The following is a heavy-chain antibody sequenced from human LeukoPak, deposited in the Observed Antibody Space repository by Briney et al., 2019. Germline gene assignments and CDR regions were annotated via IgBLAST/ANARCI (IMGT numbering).Heavy chain of an antibody. CDR1: GFTFSSYA. J-gene: IGHJ6*02. CDR3: AKYLFADSDYYYYYGMDV. Sequence: HPGGSLRLSCAASGFTFSSYAMHWVRQAPGKGLEWVAVISYDGSNKYYADSVKGRFTISRDNSKNTLYLQMNSLRAEDTAVYYCAKYLFADSDYYYYYGMDVWGQGTTVTVSS. V-gene: IGHV3-30-3*02. D-gene: IGHD2-15*01. CDR2: ISYDGSNK.